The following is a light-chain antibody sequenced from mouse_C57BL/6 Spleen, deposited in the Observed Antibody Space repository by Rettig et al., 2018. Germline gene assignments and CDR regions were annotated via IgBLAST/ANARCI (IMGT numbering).Light chain of an antibody. V-gene: IGKV4-55*01. CDR2: DTS. J-gene: IGKJ2*01. Sequence: QIVLTQSPAIMSAFPGEKVTMTCSASSSVSYMYWYQQKPGSSPRLLIYDTSNLASGVPVRFSGSGSGTSYSLTISRMEAEDAATYYCQQWSSYPYTFGGG. CDR1: SSVSY. CDR3: QQWSSYPYT.